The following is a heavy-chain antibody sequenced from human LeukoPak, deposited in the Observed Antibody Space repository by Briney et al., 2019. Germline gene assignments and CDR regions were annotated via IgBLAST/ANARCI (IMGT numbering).Heavy chain of an antibody. CDR3: ASASEMATDGYSQH. V-gene: IGHV1-69*13. D-gene: IGHD5-24*01. CDR2: IIPIFGTA. CDR1: GGTFSSYA. J-gene: IGHJ1*01. Sequence: SVEVSCKASGGTFSSYAISWVRQAPGQGLEWMGGIIPIFGTANYAQKFQGRVTITADESTSTAYMELSSLRSEDTAVYYCASASEMATDGYSQHWGQGTLVTVSS.